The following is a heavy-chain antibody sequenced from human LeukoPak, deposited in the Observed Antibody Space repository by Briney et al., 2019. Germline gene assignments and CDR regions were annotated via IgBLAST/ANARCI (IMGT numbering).Heavy chain of an antibody. CDR1: GFTFGSCW. D-gene: IGHD3-10*01. CDR3: AKRGPIYSSTPGNYFDY. CDR2: ISGSDDGT. V-gene: IGHV3-23*01. Sequence: GGSLRLSCAASGFTFGSCWMNWVRQAPGKGLEWVSTISGSDDGTYYADSVRGRFTISRDNSKNTLYLQMKALRDEDTATYYCAKRGPIYSSTPGNYFDYWGQGTPVTVSS. J-gene: IGHJ4*02.